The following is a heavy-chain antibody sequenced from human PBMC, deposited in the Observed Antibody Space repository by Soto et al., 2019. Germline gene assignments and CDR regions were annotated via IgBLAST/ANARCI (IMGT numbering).Heavy chain of an antibody. J-gene: IGHJ3*02. CDR2: MNPNSGNT. V-gene: IGHV1-8*01. D-gene: IGHD1-26*01. CDR1: GYTFTSYD. Sequence: QVKLVQCEAEVKKPGASVRVSCKASGYTFTSYDINWVRQATGQGLEWMGWMNPNSGNTGYAQKFQGRVTMTRNTSISTAYMELSSLRSEDTAVYYCARGLSGSYYENDAFDIWGQGTMVTVSS. CDR3: ARGLSGSYYENDAFDI.